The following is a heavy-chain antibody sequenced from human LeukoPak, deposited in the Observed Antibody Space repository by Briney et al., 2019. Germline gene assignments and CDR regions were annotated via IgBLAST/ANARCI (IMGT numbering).Heavy chain of an antibody. D-gene: IGHD5-12*01. Sequence: PSETLSLNCTVSGGSISSYYWSWIRQPPGKGLEWIGYIYHSGSTKYNPSLKSRVTISVDTSKNQFSLKMSSVTAADTAVYYCARDGYSGNDGLWGQGTLVTVSS. V-gene: IGHV4-59*01. CDR2: IYHSGST. CDR1: GGSISSYY. J-gene: IGHJ4*02. CDR3: ARDGYSGNDGL.